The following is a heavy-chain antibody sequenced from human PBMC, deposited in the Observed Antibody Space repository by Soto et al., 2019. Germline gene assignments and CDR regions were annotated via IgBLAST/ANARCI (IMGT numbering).Heavy chain of an antibody. V-gene: IGHV1-18*01. CDR2: ISAYNGNT. Sequence: GASVKVSCKASGYTFTSYGISWVRQAPGQGLEWMGWISAYNGNTNYAQKLQGRVTMTTDTSTSTAYMELRSLRSDDTAVYYCAREYSSDNELTTFVFDYWAQRTLVTVSS. CDR3: AREYSSDNELTTFVFDY. D-gene: IGHD6-19*01. J-gene: IGHJ4*02. CDR1: GYTFTSYG.